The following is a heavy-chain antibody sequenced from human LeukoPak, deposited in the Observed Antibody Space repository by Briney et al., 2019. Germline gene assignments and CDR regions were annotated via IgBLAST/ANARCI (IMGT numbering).Heavy chain of an antibody. J-gene: IGHJ4*02. D-gene: IGHD1-26*01. Sequence: PSETLSLTCSVSSGSIRSYYWGWVRQPPGKGQEWIGRIYTTGTTQYNPSLKSRVTMSVDTSTNQFSLNLRSMTAADTAVYYCGRQGYTASYYFFDYWSQGTLVAVS. CDR3: GRQGYTASYYFFDY. V-gene: IGHV4-4*07. CDR1: SGSIRSYY. CDR2: IYTTGTT.